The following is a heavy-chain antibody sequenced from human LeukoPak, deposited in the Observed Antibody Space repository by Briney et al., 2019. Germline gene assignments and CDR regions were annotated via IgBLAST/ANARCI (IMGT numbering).Heavy chain of an antibody. CDR2: INPSGGST. CDR3: AREYYYDSSGYYSPFGY. V-gene: IGHV1-46*01. D-gene: IGHD3-22*01. J-gene: IGHJ4*02. CDR1: VYTFTIYY. Sequence: ASVTVSCKASVYTFTIYYMHWVRQAPGQGGEWMGIINPSGGSTSYAQKFQGRVTMTRDTSTSTVYMELSSLRSEDTAVYYCAREYYYDSSGYYSPFGYWGQGTLVTVSS.